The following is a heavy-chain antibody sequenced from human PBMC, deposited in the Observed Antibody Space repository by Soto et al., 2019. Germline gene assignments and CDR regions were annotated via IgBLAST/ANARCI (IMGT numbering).Heavy chain of an antibody. J-gene: IGHJ4*02. D-gene: IGHD2-8*02. V-gene: IGHV1-69*06. CDR1: GDTFNNYA. CDR2: IIPISGTT. Sequence: QVQLVQSGAEVKRPESSMKVSCKPSGDTFNNYAINWVRQAPGHGLEWMGAIIPISGTTKYAQKFQGRVTITADKSTSTVDRDLSSLRSEDTGVYYCARWGGLSCSGAVCFKKPFDYWGQGTLVTVSS. CDR3: ARWGGLSCSGAVCFKKPFDY.